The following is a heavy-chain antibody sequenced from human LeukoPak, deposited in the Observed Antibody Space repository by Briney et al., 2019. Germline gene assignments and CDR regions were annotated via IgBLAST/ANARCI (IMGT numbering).Heavy chain of an antibody. CDR1: GFTFSNAR. J-gene: IGHJ4*02. Sequence: GGSLRLSCAASGFTFSNARMNWVRQAPGKGLEWVGRIKTKTDDGATDYSAPVKARFTISRDDSKTTLYLQMNGLKTEDTAIYYCTTYVGATAYWGQGTLVTVSS. V-gene: IGHV3-15*01. CDR3: TTYVGATAY. CDR2: IKTKTDDGAT. D-gene: IGHD1-26*01.